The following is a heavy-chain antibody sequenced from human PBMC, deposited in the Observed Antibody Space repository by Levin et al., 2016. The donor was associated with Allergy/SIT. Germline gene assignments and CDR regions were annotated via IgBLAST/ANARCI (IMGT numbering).Heavy chain of an antibody. J-gene: IGHJ2*01. CDR3: ARDPREIGYWYLDL. Sequence: SETLPSPALSLVAPSVVTTGPGSGSPQGRDWSGLGYISLQWGAPYYNPSLKSRVTISVDTSKNQFSLKLSSVTAADTAAYYCARDPREIGYWYLDLWGRGTLVTVSS. D-gene: IGHD1-26*01. CDR2: ISLQWGAP. CDR1: VAPSVVTT. V-gene: IGHV4-59*01.